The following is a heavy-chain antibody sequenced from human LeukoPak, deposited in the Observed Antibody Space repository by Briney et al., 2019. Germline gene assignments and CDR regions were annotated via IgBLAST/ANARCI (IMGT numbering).Heavy chain of an antibody. J-gene: IGHJ4*02. Sequence: GWSLRLSCAAPGFTFSSYAMHWVRQAPGKGLEWVAVISYDGSNKYYADSVKGRFTISRDNSKNTLYLQMNSLRAEDTAVYYCARPPYGDYDGSPYYFDYWGQGTLVTVSS. D-gene: IGHD4-17*01. CDR3: ARPPYGDYDGSPYYFDY. CDR2: ISYDGSNK. CDR1: GFTFSSYA. V-gene: IGHV3-30-3*01.